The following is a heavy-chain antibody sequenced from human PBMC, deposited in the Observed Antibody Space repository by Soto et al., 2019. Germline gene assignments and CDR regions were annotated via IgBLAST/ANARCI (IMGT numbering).Heavy chain of an antibody. Sequence: PGGSLRLSCAASGFPFRSYEMNWVRQAPGKGLEWISYISESGSSMYYADSVKGRFAISRDNAKNSLYLQMNSLRAEDTAVYYCARDQEVHDSRGHKIRAMDVWGQGTTVT. CDR3: ARDQEVHDSRGHKIRAMDV. J-gene: IGHJ6*02. CDR2: ISESGSSM. V-gene: IGHV3-48*03. CDR1: GFPFRSYE. D-gene: IGHD6-19*01.